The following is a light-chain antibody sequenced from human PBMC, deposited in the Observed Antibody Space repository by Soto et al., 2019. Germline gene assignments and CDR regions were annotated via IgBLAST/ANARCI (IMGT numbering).Light chain of an antibody. V-gene: IGLV1-40*01. CDR1: SSNIGAGYG. J-gene: IGLJ1*01. CDR3: TSPTPGSLYV. CDR2: NYV. Sequence: QSVLTQPPSVSGAPGQRVTISCAGTSSNIGAGYGVHWYQQLPGRAPKLLIHNYVNRPSGISNRFSGSKSGNTASLTISGLQAEDEADYFCTSPTPGSLYVFGSGTKVTVL.